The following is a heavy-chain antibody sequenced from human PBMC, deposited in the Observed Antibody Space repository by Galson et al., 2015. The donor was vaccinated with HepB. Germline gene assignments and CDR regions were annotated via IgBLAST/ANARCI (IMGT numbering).Heavy chain of an antibody. CDR3: ATLGIITTSGN. V-gene: IGHV4-39*01. J-gene: IGHJ1*01. Sequence: LSLTCTVSGGSISSSDHYWAWIRQPPGKGLEWTGSIFYRGGTYYNPSLESRVTVSVDTSKNQFSLRLSSVTAADAAIYYCATLGIITTSGNWGQGTLVTVSS. D-gene: IGHD1-1*01. CDR2: IFYRGGT. CDR1: GGSISSSDHY.